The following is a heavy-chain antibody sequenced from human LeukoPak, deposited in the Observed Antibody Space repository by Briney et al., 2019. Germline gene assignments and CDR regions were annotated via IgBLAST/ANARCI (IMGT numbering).Heavy chain of an antibody. CDR1: GFTFSRYA. CDR3: ADPLNADY. Sequence: PGGSLRLSCAASGFTFSRYAMSWVRQAPGKGLEWVSSIGGSDGRTYYAKSVMGRFTISRDNSKNTLSLQMNSLRVEDTAVYFCADPLNADYWGQGTLVTVSS. J-gene: IGHJ4*02. V-gene: IGHV3-23*01. CDR2: IGGSDGRT.